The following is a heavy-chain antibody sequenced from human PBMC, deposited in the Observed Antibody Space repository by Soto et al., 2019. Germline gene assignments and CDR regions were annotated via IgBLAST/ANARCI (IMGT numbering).Heavy chain of an antibody. Sequence: SETLSLTCIVSGGSMSSHYWTWLRQPPGKGLEWIGYISYSGSTYYNPSLKSRVTISAGTSRNQFSLKLSSVIAADTAVYYCARADPDASVGYWGQGTLVTVSS. CDR3: ARADPDASVGY. CDR1: GGSMSSHY. V-gene: IGHV4-59*11. D-gene: IGHD3-16*01. CDR2: ISYSGST. J-gene: IGHJ4*02.